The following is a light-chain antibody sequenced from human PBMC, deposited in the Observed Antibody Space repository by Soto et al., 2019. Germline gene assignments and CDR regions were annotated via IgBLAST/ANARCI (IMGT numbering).Light chain of an antibody. J-gene: IGKJ1*01. CDR3: QQYNNWPRT. CDR2: GAS. Sequence: EIVMTQSPATLSVSPGERVTLSCRASQSVSSNLAWYQQKPGQAPRLLIYGASTRPTGIPARFSGSGSGTEFTLTISSLQSEDFAVYYCQQYNNWPRTFGQGTKVDIK. CDR1: QSVSSN. V-gene: IGKV3-15*01.